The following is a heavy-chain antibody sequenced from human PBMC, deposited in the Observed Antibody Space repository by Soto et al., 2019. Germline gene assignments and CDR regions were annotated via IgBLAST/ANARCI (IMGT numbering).Heavy chain of an antibody. CDR1: GFSFSTHG. CDR3: AGEDFSTAYGCFDY. V-gene: IGHV3-33*01. CDR2: VDTATE. Sequence: QVQLVESGGGVVQPGRSLRLSCVASGFSFSTHGMHWVRQAPGKGLEWVAVVDTATEYYTDSVKGRFTISRDNSKNKRYLQMNSLRVEDTAVYYCAGEDFSTAYGCFDYWGQGTLVTVSS. J-gene: IGHJ4*02. D-gene: IGHD3-9*01.